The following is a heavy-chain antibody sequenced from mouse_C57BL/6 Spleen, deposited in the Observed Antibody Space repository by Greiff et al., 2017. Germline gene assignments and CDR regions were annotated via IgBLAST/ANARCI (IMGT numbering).Heavy chain of an antibody. CDR2: IYPGDGDT. D-gene: IGHD3-2*02. CDR1: GYAFSSSW. Sequence: VHLVESGPELVKPGASVKISCKASGYAFSSSWMNWVKQRPGKGLEWIGRIYPGDGDTNYNGKFKGKATLTADKSSSTAYMQLSSLTSEDSAVYFCADSSGHAMDYWGQGTSVTVSS. CDR3: ADSSGHAMDY. V-gene: IGHV1-82*01. J-gene: IGHJ4*01.